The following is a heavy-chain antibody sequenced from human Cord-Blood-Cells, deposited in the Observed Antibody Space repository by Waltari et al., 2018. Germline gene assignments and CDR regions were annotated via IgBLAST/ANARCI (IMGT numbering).Heavy chain of an antibody. CDR1: GFTWRSYR. Sequence: EVQLVESGGGLVKPGGTLSLTFAASGFTWRSYRLHLVPGAPGMGLEWVSSISSSISFIYYSDPVKGRFTISRNNAKNSLYLRMNSLRAEDTAVYYGASDETSHLPAAIIYFQHLGQGTLVTVSS. CDR3: ASDETSHLPAAIIYFQH. V-gene: IGHV3-21*01. CDR2: ISSSISFI. D-gene: IGHD2-2*02. J-gene: IGHJ1*01.